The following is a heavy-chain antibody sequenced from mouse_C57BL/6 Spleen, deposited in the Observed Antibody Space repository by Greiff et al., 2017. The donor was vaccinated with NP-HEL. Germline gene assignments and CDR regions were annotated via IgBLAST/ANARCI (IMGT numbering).Heavy chain of an antibody. Sequence: LQESGAELARPGASVKLSCKASGYTFTSYGISWVKQRTGQGLEWIGEIYPRSGNTYYNEKFKGKATLTADKSSSTAYMELRSLTSEDSAVYFCARVITTVVARYWYFDVWGTGTTVTVSS. J-gene: IGHJ1*03. CDR2: IYPRSGNT. V-gene: IGHV1-81*01. D-gene: IGHD1-1*01. CDR1: GYTFTSYG. CDR3: ARVITTVVARYWYFDV.